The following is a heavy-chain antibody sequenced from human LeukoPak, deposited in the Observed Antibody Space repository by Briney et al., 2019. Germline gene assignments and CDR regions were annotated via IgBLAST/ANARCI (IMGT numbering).Heavy chain of an antibody. CDR1: GYTFTDYY. Sequence: ASVKVSCKVSGYTFTDYYMHWLQQAPGKGLEWMGLVDPEDGETIYAEKFQGRVTITADTSTDTAYMELSSLRSEDTAVYYCATWAGRPDYYYYYMDVWGKGTTVTVSS. D-gene: IGHD3-10*01. CDR3: ATWAGRPDYYYYYMDV. J-gene: IGHJ6*03. V-gene: IGHV1-69-2*01. CDR2: VDPEDGET.